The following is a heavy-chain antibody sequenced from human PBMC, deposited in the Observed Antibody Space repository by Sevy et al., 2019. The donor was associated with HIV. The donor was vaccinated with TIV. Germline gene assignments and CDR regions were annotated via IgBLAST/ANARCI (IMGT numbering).Heavy chain of an antibody. Sequence: SETLALTCTVSGGSISSYYWSWIRQPPGKGLEWIGYIYYSGSTNYNPSLKSRVTISVDTSKNQFSLMLSSVTAADTAVYYCARGSDEKGYCSGGSCYLFDYWGQGTLVTVSS. D-gene: IGHD2-15*01. V-gene: IGHV4-59*13. CDR2: IYYSGST. CDR3: ARGSDEKGYCSGGSCYLFDY. CDR1: GGSISSYY. J-gene: IGHJ4*02.